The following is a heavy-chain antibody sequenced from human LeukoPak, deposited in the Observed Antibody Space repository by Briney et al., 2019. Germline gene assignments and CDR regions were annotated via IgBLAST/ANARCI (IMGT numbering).Heavy chain of an antibody. CDR2: ISVYNGNT. Sequence: ASVKVSCKASGYTFISHTISWVRQAPGQGPEWMGWISVYNGNTNYAQKLQGRVTMTRDTSISTAYMELSRLRSDDTAVYYCARDPGVGATTIAFDIWGQGTMVTVSS. CDR3: ARDPGVGATTIAFDI. J-gene: IGHJ3*02. CDR1: GYTFISHT. V-gene: IGHV1-18*01. D-gene: IGHD1-26*01.